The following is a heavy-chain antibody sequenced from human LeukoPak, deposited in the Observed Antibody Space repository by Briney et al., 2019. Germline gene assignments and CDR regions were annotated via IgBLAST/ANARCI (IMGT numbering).Heavy chain of an antibody. V-gene: IGHV1-2*02. CDR3: ARDVGCFDY. Sequence: ASVKVSCKASGYTFTGYYVHWVRQAPGQGLEWMGWINPHSSGINYAQNFQGRVTMTRDTSISTAYMELSRLRSDDTAVYYCARDVGCFDYWGQGTLVTVSS. J-gene: IGHJ4*02. D-gene: IGHD1-26*01. CDR2: INPHSSGI. CDR1: GYTFTGYY.